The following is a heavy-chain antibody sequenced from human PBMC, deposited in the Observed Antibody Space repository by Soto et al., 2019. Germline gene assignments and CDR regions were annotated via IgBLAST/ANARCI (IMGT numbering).Heavy chain of an antibody. CDR3: AKDQDDGGYCSGGSCYFDY. CDR2: ISGSGGST. V-gene: IGHV3-23*01. Sequence: WRTLRLSCSASVLTFSRYAMSWVRQAPGKGLEWVSAISGSGGSTYYADSVKGRFTISRDNSKNTLYLQMNSLRAEDTAVYYCAKDQDDGGYCSGGSCYFDYWGQGTLVSVSS. D-gene: IGHD2-15*01. CDR1: VLTFSRYA. J-gene: IGHJ4*02.